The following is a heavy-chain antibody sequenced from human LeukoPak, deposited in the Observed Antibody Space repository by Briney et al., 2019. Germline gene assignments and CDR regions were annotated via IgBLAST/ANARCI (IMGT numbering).Heavy chain of an antibody. D-gene: IGHD2-15*01. CDR1: GGSISSGDYY. V-gene: IGHV4-30-4*02. J-gene: IGHJ4*02. CDR3: ARLKAAAFSMYLDY. Sequence: SETLSLTCTVSGGSISSGDYYWSWIRQPPGKGLEWIGYIYYSGSTYYNPSLKSRVTISVDTSKNQFSLKLSSVTAADTAVYYCARLKAAAFSMYLDYWGQGTLVTVSS. CDR2: IYYSGST.